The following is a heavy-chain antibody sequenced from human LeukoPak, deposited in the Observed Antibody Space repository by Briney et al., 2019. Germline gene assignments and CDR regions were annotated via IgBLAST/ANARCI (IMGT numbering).Heavy chain of an antibody. CDR3: VRDLLGSGYTTASLYH. D-gene: IGHD3-9*01. Sequence: GGSLRLSCAASGFTFSDYSMNWVRQAPGKGLEWVSSISRRSRHVYYAGSVKGRFTISRDDARNSLYLQMNSLRAEDMAVYFCVRDLLGSGYTTASLYHWGQGTLVTVSS. V-gene: IGHV3-21*01. CDR1: GFTFSDYS. CDR2: ISRRSRHV. J-gene: IGHJ1*01.